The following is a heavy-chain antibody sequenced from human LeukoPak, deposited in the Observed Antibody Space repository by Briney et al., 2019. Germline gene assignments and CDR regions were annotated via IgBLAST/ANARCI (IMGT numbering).Heavy chain of an antibody. Sequence: PGGSLRLSCAASGFTFSSYAMSWVRQAPGKGLEWVSAISGSGGSTYYADSVKGRFTISRDNSKNTLYLQMNSLRAEDTAAYSCARGPSHLDYWGQGTLVTVSS. CDR1: GFTFSSYA. CDR2: ISGSGGST. CDR3: ARGPSHLDY. J-gene: IGHJ4*02. V-gene: IGHV3-23*01.